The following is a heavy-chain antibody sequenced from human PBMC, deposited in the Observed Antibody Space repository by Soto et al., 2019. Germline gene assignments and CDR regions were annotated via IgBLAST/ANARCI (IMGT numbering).Heavy chain of an antibody. Sequence: GGSLRLSCAASGFTVSSNYMSWVRQAPGKGLEWVSVIYSGGSTYYADSVKGRFTISRDNSKNTLYLQMNSLRAEDTAVYYCARSVVVPAAGYWFDPWGQGNLVTVSS. CDR1: GFTVSSNY. D-gene: IGHD2-2*01. CDR3: ARSVVVPAAGYWFDP. J-gene: IGHJ5*02. V-gene: IGHV3-66*01. CDR2: IYSGGST.